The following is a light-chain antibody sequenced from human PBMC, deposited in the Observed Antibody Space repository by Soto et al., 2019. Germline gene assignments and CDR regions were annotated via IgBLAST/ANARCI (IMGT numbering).Light chain of an antibody. CDR1: SSDVGGYNF. CDR2: EVS. CDR3: SSYTSSSNYV. Sequence: QSALTQPDSVSGSPGQSITISCTGASSDVGGYNFVSWYQQHPGKAPKLMIFEVSNRPSGVSNRFYGSKSGNTASLTISGLQAEDEADYYCSSYTSSSNYVFGTGTKLTVL. J-gene: IGLJ1*01. V-gene: IGLV2-14*01.